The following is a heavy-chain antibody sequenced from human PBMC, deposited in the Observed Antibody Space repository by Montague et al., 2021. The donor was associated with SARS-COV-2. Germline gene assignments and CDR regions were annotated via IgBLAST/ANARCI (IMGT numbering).Heavy chain of an antibody. CDR1: GFTFSSYS. J-gene: IGHJ4*02. D-gene: IGHD6-13*01. Sequence: SLRLSCAASGFTFSSYSMNWVRQAPGKGLEWVSSISSSSSYIYYAASVKGRFTISRDNAKNSLYLQMNSLRAEDTAVYYCARVSRSSWYGGSLGEALDYWGQGTLVTVS. CDR2: ISSSSSYI. V-gene: IGHV3-21*01. CDR3: ARVSRSSWYGGSLGEALDY.